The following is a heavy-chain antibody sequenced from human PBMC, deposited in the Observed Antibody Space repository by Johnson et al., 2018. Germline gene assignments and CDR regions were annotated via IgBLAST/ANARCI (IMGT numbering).Heavy chain of an antibody. CDR3: ARAVDRLPDGYFQH. V-gene: IGHV3-23*04. D-gene: IGHD3-22*01. CDR1: GFTFSSYN. Sequence: LQLVESGGGVVQPGRSLRLSCAASGFTFSSYNIHWVRQAPGKGLEWVSAISGSGGSTYYADSVKGRFTISRDNSKNTLYLQMNSLRAEDTAVYYCARAVDRLPDGYFQHWGQGTLVSVSS. J-gene: IGHJ1*01. CDR2: ISGSGGST.